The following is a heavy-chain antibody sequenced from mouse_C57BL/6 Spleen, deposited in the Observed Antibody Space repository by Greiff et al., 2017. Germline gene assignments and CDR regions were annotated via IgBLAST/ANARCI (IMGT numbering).Heavy chain of an antibody. Sequence: EVKVVESGAELVKPGASVKLSCTASGFNIKDYYMHWVKQRTEQGLEWIGRIDPEDGETKYAPKFQGKATITADTSSNTAYLQLSSLTSEDTAVYYCATTTVVATGAMDYWGQGTSVTVSS. CDR3: ATTTVVATGAMDY. CDR1: GFNIKDYY. V-gene: IGHV14-2*01. J-gene: IGHJ4*01. D-gene: IGHD1-1*01. CDR2: IDPEDGET.